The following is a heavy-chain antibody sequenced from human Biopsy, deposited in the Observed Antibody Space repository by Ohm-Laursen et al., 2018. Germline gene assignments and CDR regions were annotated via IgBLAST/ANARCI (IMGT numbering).Heavy chain of an antibody. J-gene: IGHJ6*02. CDR3: ARIPILVVPAAIVYRHRRRLQGLDV. V-gene: IGHV2-70*16. Sequence: PTQTLTLTCTLSGFSLNTRGMSVTWIRQPPGKALEWLARIDWDDAKFYSESLKTRLTISKGTSENHVVLTLSDVAPVDTATYYCARIPILVVPAAIVYRHRRRLQGLDVWGQGTTVIVSS. CDR2: IDWDDAK. D-gene: IGHD2-2*02. CDR1: GFSLNTRGMS.